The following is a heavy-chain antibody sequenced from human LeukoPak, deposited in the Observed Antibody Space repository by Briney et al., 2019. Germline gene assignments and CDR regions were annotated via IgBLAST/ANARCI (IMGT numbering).Heavy chain of an antibody. CDR3: AREGMGATTIDY. V-gene: IGHV1-2*02. Sequence: ASVKVSCKASGYTFTGYYMHWVRQAPGQGLEWMGWNNPNSGGTNYAQKFQGRVTMTRDTSISTAYMELSRLRSDDTAVYYCAREGMGATTIDYWGQGTLVTVSS. CDR1: GYTFTGYY. CDR2: NNPNSGGT. D-gene: IGHD1-26*01. J-gene: IGHJ4*02.